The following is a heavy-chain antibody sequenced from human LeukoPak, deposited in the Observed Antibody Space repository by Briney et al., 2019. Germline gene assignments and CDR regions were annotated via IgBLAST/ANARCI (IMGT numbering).Heavy chain of an antibody. Sequence: GGSLRLSCAASGFTFSSYWMHWVRQAPGKGLEWVAFIRYRGSNKYFADSVKGRFTISRDNSKSTLYLQMNSLRAEDTAVYYCARIGSSYYMDVWGKGTTVTISS. J-gene: IGHJ6*03. D-gene: IGHD2-2*01. CDR2: IRYRGSNK. CDR1: GFTFSSYW. CDR3: ARIGSSYYMDV. V-gene: IGHV3-30*02.